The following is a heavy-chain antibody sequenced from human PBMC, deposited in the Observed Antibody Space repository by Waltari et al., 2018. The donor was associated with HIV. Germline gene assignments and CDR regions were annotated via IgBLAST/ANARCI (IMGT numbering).Heavy chain of an antibody. J-gene: IGHJ6*02. CDR3: ARARVRSGYGLYYYYGMDV. CDR2: IYTSGNT. Sequence: QVQLQESGPGLVKPSQTLSLTCTVSGGSISSGSSSWRWIRQPAGKGLEWIGRIYTSGNTDYNPSLKSRVTISVDTSKNQFSLKLTSVTAADTAVYYCARARVRSGYGLYYYYGMDVWGQGTTVTVSS. V-gene: IGHV4-61*02. CDR1: GGSISSGSSS. D-gene: IGHD5-12*01.